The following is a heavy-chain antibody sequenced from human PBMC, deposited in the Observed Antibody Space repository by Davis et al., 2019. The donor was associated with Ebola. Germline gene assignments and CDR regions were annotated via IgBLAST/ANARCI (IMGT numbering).Heavy chain of an antibody. CDR3: ASPVVPADYYGMDV. J-gene: IGHJ6*02. Sequence: ASVKVSCKASGYTFTGYYMHWVRQAPGQGLEWMGWINPNSGGTNYAQKFQGRVTMTRDTSISPAYMELSRLRSDDTAVYYCASPVVPADYYGMDVWGQGTTVTVSS. V-gene: IGHV1-2*02. CDR2: INPNSGGT. D-gene: IGHD2-2*01. CDR1: GYTFTGYY.